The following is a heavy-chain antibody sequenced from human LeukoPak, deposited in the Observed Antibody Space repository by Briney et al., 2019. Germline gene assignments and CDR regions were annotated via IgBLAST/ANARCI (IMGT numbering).Heavy chain of an antibody. Sequence: TSETLSLTCAVYGGSFGGYYWSWIRQPPGKGLEWIGEINHSGSTNYNPSLKSRVTISVDTSKNQFSLKLSSVTAADTAVYYCARVLPILFYFDYWGQGTLVTVSS. CDR2: INHSGST. CDR3: ARVLPILFYFDY. V-gene: IGHV4-34*01. J-gene: IGHJ4*02. D-gene: IGHD2-15*01. CDR1: GGSFGGYY.